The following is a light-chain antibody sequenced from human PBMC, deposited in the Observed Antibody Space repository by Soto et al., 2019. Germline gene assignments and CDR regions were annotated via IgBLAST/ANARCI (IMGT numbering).Light chain of an antibody. V-gene: IGKV3-20*01. CDR3: QQYGSSPIT. CDR1: QSISRS. CDR2: GAS. Sequence: IGLTQYHSILSVSPGERSTLSCVASQSISRSLAWYHQKPGQPPRLLMYGASSRATGIPDRFSGSGSGTDFTLTISRLEPEDFAMYYCQQYGSSPITFGQGTRLEIK. J-gene: IGKJ5*01.